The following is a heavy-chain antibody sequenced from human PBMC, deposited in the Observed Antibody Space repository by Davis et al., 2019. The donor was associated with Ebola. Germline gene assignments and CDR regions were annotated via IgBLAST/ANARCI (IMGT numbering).Heavy chain of an antibody. D-gene: IGHD3-10*01. CDR1: GFTFSSYE. J-gene: IGHJ6*02. V-gene: IGHV3-48*03. CDR3: ARDGSGNYYNGHNYGMDV. Sequence: PGGSLRLSCAASGFTFSSYEMNWVRQAPGKGLEWVSYISSSGSTIYYADSVKGRFTISRDNSKNTLYLQMNSLRAEDTAVYYCARDGSGNYYNGHNYGMDVWGQGTTVTVSS. CDR2: ISSSGSTI.